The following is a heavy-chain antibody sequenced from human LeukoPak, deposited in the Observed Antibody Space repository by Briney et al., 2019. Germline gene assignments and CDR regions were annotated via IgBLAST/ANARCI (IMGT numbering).Heavy chain of an antibody. J-gene: IGHJ4*02. V-gene: IGHV3-69-1*01. D-gene: IGHD4-17*01. Sequence: PGGSLRLSCAASGFHFSAYDMHWVRQAPGEGLEWVAYFGHSGTIYYADSVRGRFTISRDNAKNSVHLQMNSLRADDTAVYYCAGYGDYPYWGQGTPVTVSS. CDR3: AGYGDYPY. CDR1: GFHFSAYD. CDR2: FGHSGTI.